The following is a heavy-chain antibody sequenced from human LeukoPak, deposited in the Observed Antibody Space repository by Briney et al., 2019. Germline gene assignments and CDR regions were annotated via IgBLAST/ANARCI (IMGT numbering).Heavy chain of an antibody. CDR3: ARSFGIDAFDI. CDR1: GFTFSSYG. CDR2: ISYDGSNK. V-gene: IGHV3-30*19. D-gene: IGHD1-14*01. Sequence: GGSLRLSCAASGFTFSSYGMRWVRQAPGKGLEWVAVISYDGSNKYYADSVKGRFTISRDNSKNTLYLQMNSLRAEDTAVYYCARSFGIDAFDIWGQGTMVTVSS. J-gene: IGHJ3*02.